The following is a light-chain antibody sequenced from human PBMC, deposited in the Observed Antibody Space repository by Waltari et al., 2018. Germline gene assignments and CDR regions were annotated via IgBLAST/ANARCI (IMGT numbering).Light chain of an antibody. V-gene: IGKV1-5*01. CDR2: DAS. CDR3: QQYQTFRP. CDR1: QTISTW. Sequence: IQMTQSPSTLSASVGDRVTITCRACQTISTWLAWYQHKPGQAPKLLICDASTRQSGVPSRFSGSGSGTECSLAISTLQPDDFATYYCQQYQTFRPFGRGTRVELK. J-gene: IGKJ1*01.